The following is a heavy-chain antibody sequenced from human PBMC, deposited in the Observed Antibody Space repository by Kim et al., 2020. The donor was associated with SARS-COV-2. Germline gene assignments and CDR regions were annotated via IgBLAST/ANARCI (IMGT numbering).Heavy chain of an antibody. Sequence: SETLSLTCTVSGGSISSGDYYWSWIRQPPGKGLEWIGYNYYSGSTYYNSSLKSRVTISVDTSKNQFSLKLSSVTAADTAVYYCARDHFSITIVGVVMTDAFDIWGEATKVTVST. CDR3: ARDHFSITIVGVVMTDAFDI. J-gene: IGHJ3*02. CDR1: GGSISSGDYY. V-gene: IGHV4-30-4*01. D-gene: IGHD3-3*01. CDR2: NYYSGST.